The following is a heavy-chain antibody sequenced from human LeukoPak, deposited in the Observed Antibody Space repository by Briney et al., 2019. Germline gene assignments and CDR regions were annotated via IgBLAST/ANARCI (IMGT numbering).Heavy chain of an antibody. V-gene: IGHV3-48*01. CDR3: ARVDYYGSGSYQAPDV. Sequence: GGSLRLSCAASGFTFSSYSMNWVRQAPGKGLEWVSYISSSSSTIYYADSVKGRFTISRDNAKNSLYLQMNSLRAEDTAVYYCARVDYYGSGSYQAPDVWGKGTTVTVSS. CDR2: ISSSSSTI. D-gene: IGHD3-10*01. J-gene: IGHJ6*04. CDR1: GFTFSSYS.